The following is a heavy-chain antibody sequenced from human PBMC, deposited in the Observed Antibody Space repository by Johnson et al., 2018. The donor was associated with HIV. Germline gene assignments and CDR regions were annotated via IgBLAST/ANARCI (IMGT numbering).Heavy chain of an antibody. J-gene: IGHJ3*01. Sequence: VQLVESGGGLVKPGGSLRLSCAASGFTFSNAWMNWVRQAPGQGLEWVSVLYSGGNTYYADSVRGRFTISRDTSKNTLYLQMSSLKVEDTALYYCARDGESQQLPLGDALDVWGRGTMVIVSS. V-gene: IGHV3-66*01. CDR3: ARDGESQQLPLGDALDV. D-gene: IGHD6-13*01. CDR2: LYSGGNT. CDR1: GFTFSNAW.